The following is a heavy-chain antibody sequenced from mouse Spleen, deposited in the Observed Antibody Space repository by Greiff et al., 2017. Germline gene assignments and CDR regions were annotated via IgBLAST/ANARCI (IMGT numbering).Heavy chain of an antibody. V-gene: IGHV1-85*01. J-gene: IGHJ4*01. D-gene: IGHD4-1*01. CDR3: AREGVTGHYAMDY. Sequence: VKLMESGPELVKPGASVKLSCKASGYTFTSYDINWVKQRPGQGLEWIGWIYPRDGSTKYNEKFKGKATLTVDTSSSTAYMELHSLTSEDSAVYFCAREGVTGHYAMDYWGQGTSVTVSS. CDR2: IYPRDGST. CDR1: GYTFTSYD.